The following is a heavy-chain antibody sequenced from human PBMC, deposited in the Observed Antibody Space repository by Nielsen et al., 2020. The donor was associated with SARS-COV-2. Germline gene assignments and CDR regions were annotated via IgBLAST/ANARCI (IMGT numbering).Heavy chain of an antibody. CDR2: IYHSGST. CDR3: ARGGSYDTSGYYRGVGAFDT. V-gene: IGHV4-61*01. D-gene: IGHD3-22*01. CDR1: GGSVSSGSYY. Sequence: SETLSLTCTVSGGSVSSGSYYWSWIRQPPGKGLEWIGYIYHSGSTNYNPSLKSRVTISVDTSKNQFSLNLSSVTAADTAVYYCARGGSYDTSGYYRGVGAFDTWGQGTTVTVSS. J-gene: IGHJ3*02.